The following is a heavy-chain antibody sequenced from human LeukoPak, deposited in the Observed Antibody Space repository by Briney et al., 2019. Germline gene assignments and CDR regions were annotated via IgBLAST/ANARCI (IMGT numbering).Heavy chain of an antibody. CDR1: GFTFSSYS. D-gene: IGHD5-12*01. V-gene: IGHV3-21*01. J-gene: IGHJ5*02. CDR3: ARESHSGYGDWFDP. CDR2: ISSSSSYI. Sequence: GGSLRLSCAASGFTFSSYSMNWVRQAPGKGLEWVSSISSSSSYIYYADSVKGRFTISRDNAKNSLYLQMNSLRAEDTAVYYCARESHSGYGDWFDPWGQGTLVTVSP.